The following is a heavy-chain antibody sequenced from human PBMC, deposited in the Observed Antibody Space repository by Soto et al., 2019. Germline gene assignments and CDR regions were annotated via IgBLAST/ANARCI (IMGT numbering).Heavy chain of an antibody. J-gene: IGHJ6*03. D-gene: IGHD2-2*01. CDR1: GGSISSYY. CDR2: IYYSGST. CDR3: ARVTPEWGLVVVPAAGGLQYYYYMDV. V-gene: IGHV4-59*01. Sequence: SETLSLTCTVSGGSISSYYWSWIRQPPGKGLEWIGYIYYSGSTNYNPSLKSRVTISVDTSKNQFSLKLSSVTAADTAVYYCARVTPEWGLVVVPAAGGLQYYYYMDVWGKETTVTV.